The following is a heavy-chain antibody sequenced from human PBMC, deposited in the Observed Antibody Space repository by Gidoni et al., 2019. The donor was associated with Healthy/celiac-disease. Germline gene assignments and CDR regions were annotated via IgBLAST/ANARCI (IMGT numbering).Heavy chain of an antibody. Sequence: QVQLVQSGAEVKKPGASVKVSCTASGYTFTSYDSNWVRQATGQGLEWMGWMNPNSGNTGYAQKFQGRVTMTRNTSISTAYMELSSLRSEDTAVYYCARGRVVVVAATLIYYYYGMDVWGQGTTVTVSS. CDR3: ARGRVVVVAATLIYYYYGMDV. D-gene: IGHD2-15*01. J-gene: IGHJ6*02. V-gene: IGHV1-8*01. CDR2: MNPNSGNT. CDR1: GYTFTSYD.